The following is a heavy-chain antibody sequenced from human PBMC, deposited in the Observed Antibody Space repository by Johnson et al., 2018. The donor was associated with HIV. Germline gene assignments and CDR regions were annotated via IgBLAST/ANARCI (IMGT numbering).Heavy chain of an antibody. D-gene: IGHD6-13*01. CDR1: GFTFSNAW. J-gene: IGHJ3*02. V-gene: IGHV3-15*01. CDR2: IKSKTDGGTT. CDR3: ARGGIAAKEPWRAFDI. Sequence: VQLVESGGGLVKPGGSLRLSCAASGFTFSNAWLSWVRQAPGKGLEWVGRIKSKTDGGTTDFTAPVKGRFTISRDDSKNTLFLQMNSLRAEDTAVYYCARGGIAAKEPWRAFDIWGQGTMVTVSS.